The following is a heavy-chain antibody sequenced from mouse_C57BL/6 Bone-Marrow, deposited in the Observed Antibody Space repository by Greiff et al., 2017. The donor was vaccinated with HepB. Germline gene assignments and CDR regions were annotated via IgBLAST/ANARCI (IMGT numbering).Heavy chain of an antibody. D-gene: IGHD2-4*01. V-gene: IGHV1-26*01. CDR3: ARWGDYGSAWFAY. J-gene: IGHJ3*01. Sequence: VQLQQSGPELVKPGASVKISCKASGYTFTDYYMNWVKQSHGKSLEWIGDINPNNSGTSYNQKFKGKATLTVDKSSSTAYMELRSLTSEDSAVYYCARWGDYGSAWFAYWGQGTLVTVSA. CDR2: INPNNSGT. CDR1: GYTFTDYY.